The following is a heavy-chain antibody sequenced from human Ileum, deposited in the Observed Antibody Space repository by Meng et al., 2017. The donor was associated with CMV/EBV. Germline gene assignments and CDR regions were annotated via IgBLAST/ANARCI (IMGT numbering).Heavy chain of an antibody. CDR1: GFISSCYW. CDR3: ARGFYDSSGYSRYNWFDP. CDR2: ISSSSSYI. D-gene: IGHD3-22*01. V-gene: IGHV3-21*01. Sequence: GGSLRLSCATSGFISSCYWMSWFRQAPGKGLEWVSSISSSSSYIYYADSVKGRFTISRDNAKNSLYLQMNSLRAEDTAVYYCARGFYDSSGYSRYNWFDPWGQGTLVTVSS. J-gene: IGHJ5*02.